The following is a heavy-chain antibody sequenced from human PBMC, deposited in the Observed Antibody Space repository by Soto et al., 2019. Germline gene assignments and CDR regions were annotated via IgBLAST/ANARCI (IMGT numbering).Heavy chain of an antibody. V-gene: IGHV1-18*01. J-gene: IGHJ4*02. CDR3: ARGGDGNFPFDY. CDR2: IGAYNGNT. D-gene: IGHD3-10*01. Sequence: ASVKVSCKASGYTFTSYAISWVRQAPGRGLEWMGWIGAYNGNTNYAQQVQGGVTVTTDTSTSTAYLELRSLRSDDTAVYYCARGGDGNFPFDYWGQGTTGTVSS. CDR1: GYTFTSYA.